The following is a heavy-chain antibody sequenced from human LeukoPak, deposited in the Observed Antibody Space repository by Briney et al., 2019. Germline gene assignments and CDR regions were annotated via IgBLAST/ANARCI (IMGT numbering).Heavy chain of an antibody. CDR3: AKEAGSYFATDPFDI. V-gene: IGHV3-23*01. Sequence: GGTLRLSCAGSGFTFSDYAMDWVRQAPGKGLEWVSVISGSGQSIHYADSVKGRFTISRDNSKNTVYLQMNSLRAEDTALYYCAKEAGSYFATDPFDIWGPGTLVTVSS. D-gene: IGHD2/OR15-2a*01. CDR2: ISGSGQSI. CDR1: GFTFSDYA. J-gene: IGHJ3*02.